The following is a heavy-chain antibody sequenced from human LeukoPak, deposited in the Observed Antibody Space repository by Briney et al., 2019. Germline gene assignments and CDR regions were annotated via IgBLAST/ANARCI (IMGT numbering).Heavy chain of an antibody. D-gene: IGHD3-3*01. CDR3: AKDGFEWSPAVDY. V-gene: IGHV3-48*03. CDR1: GFTFSSYE. CDR2: ISSSGSTI. Sequence: GGSLRLSCAASGFTFSSYEMNWVRQAPGKGLEWVSYISSSGSTIYYADSVKGRFTISRDNSKNTLYLQMNSLRAEDTAVYYCAKDGFEWSPAVDYWGQGTLVTVSS. J-gene: IGHJ4*02.